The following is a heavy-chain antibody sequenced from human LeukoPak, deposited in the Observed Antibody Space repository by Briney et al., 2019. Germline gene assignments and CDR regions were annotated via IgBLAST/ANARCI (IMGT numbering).Heavy chain of an antibody. CDR2: IYYSGST. CDR1: GGSISSSSYY. CDR3: ARDTFPGYCSGGSCFWIMDV. J-gene: IGHJ6*03. Sequence: SETLSLTCTVSGGSISSSSYYWGWIRQPPGKGLEWIGSIYYSGSTYYNPSLKSRVTISVDTSKNQFSLKLSSVTAADTAVYYCARDTFPGYCSGGSCFWIMDVWAKGPRSPSP. V-gene: IGHV4-39*02. D-gene: IGHD2-15*01.